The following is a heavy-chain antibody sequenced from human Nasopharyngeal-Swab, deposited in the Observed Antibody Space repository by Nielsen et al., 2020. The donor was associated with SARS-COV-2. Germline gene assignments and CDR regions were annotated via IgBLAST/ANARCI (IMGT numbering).Heavy chain of an antibody. J-gene: IGHJ6*02. CDR3: ARGATILGGHASRMDV. V-gene: IGHV3-48*02. Sequence: ETLSLTCAASGFTFSSYSMNWVRQAPGKGLEWVSYISSSSSTIYYADSVKGRFTISRDNAKNSLYLQMNSLRDEDTAVYYCARGATILGGHASRMDVWGQGTTVTVSS. D-gene: IGHD3-3*01. CDR2: ISSSSSTI. CDR1: GFTFSSYS.